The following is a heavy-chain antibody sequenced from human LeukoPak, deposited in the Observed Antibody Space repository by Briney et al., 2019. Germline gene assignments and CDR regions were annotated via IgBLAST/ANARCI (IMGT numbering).Heavy chain of an antibody. Sequence: GGSLRLSCAASGFTFSGYGMHWVRQAPGKGLEWVAAIQYDGSKQYYADSVKGRLTISRDDSRNTLYLQMNSLRAEDTAVYHCSRDSGPIRVKLDYWGQGTLVTVSS. D-gene: IGHD2-8*02. J-gene: IGHJ4*02. CDR2: IQYDGSKQ. V-gene: IGHV3-33*01. CDR3: SRDSGPIRVKLDY. CDR1: GFTFSGYG.